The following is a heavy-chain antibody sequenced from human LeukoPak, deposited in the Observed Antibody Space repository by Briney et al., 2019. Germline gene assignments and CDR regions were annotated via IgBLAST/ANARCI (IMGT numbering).Heavy chain of an antibody. V-gene: IGHV3-30-3*01. Sequence: PGGALRLSCAASGFTFSSYAMHWVGQAPGKGVEGVAVISYDGSNKYYADSVKGRFTISRDNSKNTLYLQMNSLRAEDTAVYYCARGIAAFDYWGQGTLVTVSS. CDR3: ARGIAAFDY. CDR1: GFTFSSYA. J-gene: IGHJ4*02. D-gene: IGHD6-6*01. CDR2: ISYDGSNK.